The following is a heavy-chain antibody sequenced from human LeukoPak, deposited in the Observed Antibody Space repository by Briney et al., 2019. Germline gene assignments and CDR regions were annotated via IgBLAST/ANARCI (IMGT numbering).Heavy chain of an antibody. CDR3: AHETGPFGQH. V-gene: IGHV2-5*01. CDR2: IYWNDDE. Sequence: SGPTLVNPTQTLTLTCTFSGFSLSTSGVGVGWIRQPPGKALEWLALIYWNDDERYSPSLKSRLIITEDTSKNQVVLTMTNMDPADTATYYCAHETGPFGQHWGQGTLVTVSS. D-gene: IGHD3/OR15-3a*01. J-gene: IGHJ4*02. CDR1: GFSLSTSGVG.